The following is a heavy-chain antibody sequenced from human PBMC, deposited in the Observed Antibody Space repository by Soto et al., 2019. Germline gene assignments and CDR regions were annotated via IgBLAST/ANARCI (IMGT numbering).Heavy chain of an antibody. D-gene: IGHD3-10*01. CDR3: ARGGLWFGELVVDWFDP. V-gene: IGHV4-31*03. CDR1: GGSISSGGYY. Sequence: QVQLQESGPGLVKPSQTLSLTCTVSGGSISSGGYYWSWIRQHPGKGLEWIGYIYYSGSTYYNPSLKSRVTISVDTSKTQCSPKLSSVTAADTAVYYCARGGLWFGELVVDWFDPWGQGTLVTVSS. CDR2: IYYSGST. J-gene: IGHJ5*02.